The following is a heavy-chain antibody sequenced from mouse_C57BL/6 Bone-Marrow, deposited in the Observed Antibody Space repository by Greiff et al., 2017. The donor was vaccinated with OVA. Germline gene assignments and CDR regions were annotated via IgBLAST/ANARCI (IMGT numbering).Heavy chain of an antibody. J-gene: IGHJ4*01. D-gene: IGHD1-1*02. CDR3: ARMSLMEPYAMDY. CDR2: IYPRDGST. CDR1: GYTFTSYD. V-gene: IGHV1-85*01. Sequence: VMLKESGPELVKPGASVKLSCKASGYTFTSYDINWVKQRPGQGLEWIGWIYPRDGSTKYNEKFKGKATLTVDTSSSTAYMELHSLTSEDSAVYFCARMSLMEPYAMDYWGQGTSVTVSS.